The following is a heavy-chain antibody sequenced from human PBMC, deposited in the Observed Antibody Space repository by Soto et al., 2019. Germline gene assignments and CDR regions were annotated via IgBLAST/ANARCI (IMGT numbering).Heavy chain of an antibody. V-gene: IGHV3-33*01. J-gene: IGHJ6*03. CDR3: ARDQRAARLQPPVEFMDV. CDR1: GFTFSSYG. CDR2: IWYDGSNK. Sequence: GGSLRLSCAASGFTFSSYGMHWVRQAPGKGLEWVAVIWYDGSNKYYADSVKGRFTISRDNSKNTLYLQMSSLRAEDTAVYYCARDQRAARLQPPVEFMDVCGKGTTVTGSS. D-gene: IGHD6-6*01.